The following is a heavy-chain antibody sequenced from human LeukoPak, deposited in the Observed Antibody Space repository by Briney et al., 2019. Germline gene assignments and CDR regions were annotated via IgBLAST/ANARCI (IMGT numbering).Heavy chain of an antibody. V-gene: IGHV4-39*01. CDR1: GGSISSSSYY. CDR3: ARGEHGSYDFWSGYYHYWYFDL. Sequence: SETLSLTCSVSGGSISSSSYYWGWIRQPPGKGLEWIGSIYYCGSTYYNPSLESRVTISVDTSKNQFSLKLSSVTAADTAVYYCARGEHGSYDFWSGYYHYWYFDLWGRGTLVTVSS. CDR2: IYYCGST. J-gene: IGHJ2*01. D-gene: IGHD3-3*01.